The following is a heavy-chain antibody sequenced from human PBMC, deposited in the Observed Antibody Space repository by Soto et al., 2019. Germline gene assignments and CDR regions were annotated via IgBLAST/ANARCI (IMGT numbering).Heavy chain of an antibody. CDR1: GGSISSSNW. Sequence: QVQLQESGPGLMRPSGTLSLTCAVSGGSISSSNWWSWVRQPPGKGLEWIGEIYHSGNTNYNPSLKSRVTISVDKSKNQFSLKLTSVTAADTAVYYCARSVYSSGWYGNFWGQGTLVTVSS. V-gene: IGHV4-4*02. CDR3: ARSVYSSGWYGNF. CDR2: IYHSGNT. D-gene: IGHD6-19*01. J-gene: IGHJ4*02.